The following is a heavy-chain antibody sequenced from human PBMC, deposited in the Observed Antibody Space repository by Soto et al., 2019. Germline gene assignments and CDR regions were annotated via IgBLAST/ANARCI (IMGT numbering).Heavy chain of an antibody. Sequence: EVHLVESGGGLVQPGGSLRLSCAASGFTFSTYSMNWVRQAPTKGLEWVSYITSTSSTTYYADSVRGRFTISRDNAKNSLYLQMNSLRDEDTAVYYCVPGWYNSGLQYSWGQGTLVIVSS. D-gene: IGHD6-19*01. CDR3: VPGWYNSGLQYS. CDR2: ITSTSSTT. J-gene: IGHJ5*02. CDR1: GFTFSTYS. V-gene: IGHV3-48*02.